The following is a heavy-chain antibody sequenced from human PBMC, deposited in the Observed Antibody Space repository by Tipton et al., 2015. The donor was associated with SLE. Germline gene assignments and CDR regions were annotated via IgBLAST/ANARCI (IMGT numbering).Heavy chain of an antibody. CDR2: IYYTGSA. Sequence: TLSLTCSVSGVSPTSHFWSWIRQPPGKGLEWIGFIYYTGSAYYNPSLKSRVTISLDTSKNQISLKVNSLTAADTAVYYCARGGSYHINWLDPWGQGTLVTVSS. CDR1: GVSPTSHF. V-gene: IGHV4-59*11. D-gene: IGHD1-26*01. J-gene: IGHJ5*02. CDR3: ARGGSYHINWLDP.